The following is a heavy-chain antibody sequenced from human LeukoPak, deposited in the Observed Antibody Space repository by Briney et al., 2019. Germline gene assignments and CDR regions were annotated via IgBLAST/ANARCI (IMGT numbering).Heavy chain of an antibody. V-gene: IGHV4-38-2*01. CDR3: ARRDFDSSGYLSFYFDY. Sequence: TSETLSLTCAVSGYSIRSGYHWSWIRQPPGKGLEWIGSIYQSGSTYHNPSLKSRVTISVDTSKNQFSLNLSSVTAAGSAVYYCARRDFDSSGYLSFYFDYWAREPWSPSPQ. CDR2: IYQSGST. CDR1: GYSIRSGYH. J-gene: IGHJ4*02. D-gene: IGHD3-22*01.